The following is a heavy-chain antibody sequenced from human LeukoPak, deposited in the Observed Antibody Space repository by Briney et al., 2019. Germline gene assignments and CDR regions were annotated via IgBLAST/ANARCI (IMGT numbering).Heavy chain of an antibody. J-gene: IGHJ1*01. CDR1: GFTFSSYA. CDR2: ISGSGGST. Sequence: GGSLRLSCAASGFTFSSYAISWVRQPPPQVLERVSAISGSGGSTYYADSVKGRFTISRDNSKNTLYLQMNSLRAEDTAVYYCAKDEDIVVVPAAEYFQHWGQGTLVTVSS. V-gene: IGHV3-23*01. CDR3: AKDEDIVVVPAAEYFQH. D-gene: IGHD2-2*01.